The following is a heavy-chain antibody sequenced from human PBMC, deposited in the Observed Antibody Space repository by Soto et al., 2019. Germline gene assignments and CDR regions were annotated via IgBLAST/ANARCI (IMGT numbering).Heavy chain of an antibody. Sequence: PVGSLRLSCAASGFTFSSYAMSWVRQAPGKGLEWVSAISGSGGSTYYADSVKGRFTISRDNSKNTLYLQMNSLRAEDTAVYYCAKAYNWNDDSGMDVWGQGTTVTVSS. D-gene: IGHD1-1*01. CDR3: AKAYNWNDDSGMDV. J-gene: IGHJ6*02. CDR1: GFTFSSYA. V-gene: IGHV3-23*01. CDR2: ISGSGGST.